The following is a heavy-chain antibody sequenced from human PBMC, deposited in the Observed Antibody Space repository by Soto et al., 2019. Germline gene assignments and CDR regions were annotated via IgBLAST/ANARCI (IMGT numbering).Heavy chain of an antibody. CDR3: VKDMSYYYYYGLDV. J-gene: IGHJ6*02. D-gene: IGHD3-16*01. V-gene: IGHV3-64D*06. CDR1: GFTFSSYP. CDR2: ISSNGGST. Sequence: TGGSLRLSCSASGFTFSSYPMYWVRQAPGKGLEYVSVISSNGGSTYYADSVKGRVTISRDNSKNTLYLQMSSLRAEDTAVYYCVKDMSYYYYYGLDVWGQGTTVTVSS.